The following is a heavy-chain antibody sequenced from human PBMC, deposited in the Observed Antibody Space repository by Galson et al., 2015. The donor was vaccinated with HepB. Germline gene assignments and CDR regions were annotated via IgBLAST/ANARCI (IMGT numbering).Heavy chain of an antibody. CDR1: GFTFSSYT. D-gene: IGHD2/OR15-2a*01. CDR2: ISPTSSDI. Sequence: SLRLSCAASGFTFSSYTMYWVRQAPGKGLEWVSSISPTSSDIYYADSVKGRFTISRDNAKNSLFLQMSSLRAEDTAVYFCSLSLPATYWGQGTLVTVSS. CDR3: SLSLPATY. V-gene: IGHV3-21*01. J-gene: IGHJ4*02.